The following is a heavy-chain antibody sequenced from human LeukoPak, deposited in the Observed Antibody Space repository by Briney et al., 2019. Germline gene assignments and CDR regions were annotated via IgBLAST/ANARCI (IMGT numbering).Heavy chain of an antibody. V-gene: IGHV3-48*02. CDR2: ISGSGDTI. CDR1: AFTFSDYS. J-gene: IGHJ4*02. Sequence: GGSLRLSCAASAFTFSDYSMNWVRQAPGKGLEWRSYISGSGDTIYYADSVKGRFTISRDNAKNSLYLQMNSLRDEDTAVYYCARGAGGTYWLIGDWGQGTLVTVSS. D-gene: IGHD3-16*01. CDR3: ARGAGGTYWLIGD.